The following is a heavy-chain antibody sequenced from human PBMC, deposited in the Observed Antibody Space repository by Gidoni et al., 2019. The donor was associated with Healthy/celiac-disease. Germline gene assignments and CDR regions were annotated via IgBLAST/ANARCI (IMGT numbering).Heavy chain of an antibody. V-gene: IGHV4-39*01. J-gene: IGHJ4*02. D-gene: IGHD3-22*01. CDR3: ARASILDYYDSSGYFFDY. CDR2: IYYSGST. Sequence: QLQLQESGPGLVKPSETLSLTCTVSGGSICSISYYWGWIRQPPGKGLEWIGSIYYSGSTYYTQSLKKRVSISVDTSKNQFSLKLSSVTAADTAVYYCARASILDYYDSSGYFFDYWGQGTLVTVSS. CDR1: GGSICSISYY.